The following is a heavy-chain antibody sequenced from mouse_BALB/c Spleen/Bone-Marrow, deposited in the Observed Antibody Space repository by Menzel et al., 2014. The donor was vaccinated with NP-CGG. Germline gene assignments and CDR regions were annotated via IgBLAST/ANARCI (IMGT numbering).Heavy chain of an antibody. CDR3: ARGVYGYVKYAMDY. Sequence: EVMLVESGGGLVQPGGSRKLSCAASGFTFSSFGMHWVRPAPEKGLEWVAYISGGSSTIYYADTVKGRFTISRDNPKNTLFLQMTSLRSEDTAMYYCARGVYGYVKYAMDYWVREPQSPSPQ. CDR2: ISGGSSTI. CDR1: GFTFSSFG. D-gene: IGHD1-2*01. V-gene: IGHV5-17*02. J-gene: IGHJ4*01.